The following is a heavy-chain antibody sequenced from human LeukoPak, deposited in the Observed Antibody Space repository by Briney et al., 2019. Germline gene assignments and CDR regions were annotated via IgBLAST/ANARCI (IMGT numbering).Heavy chain of an antibody. CDR3: ARVVRYYDSSGYYDYFDY. CDR2: INHSGST. J-gene: IGHJ4*02. Sequence: SETLSLTCAVYGGSFSGYYWSWIRQPPGKGLEWIGEINHSGSTNYNPSLKSRVTISVDTSKNQFSLKLSSVTAADTAVYYCARVVRYYDSSGYYDYFDYWGQGTLVTVSS. V-gene: IGHV4-34*01. CDR1: GGSFSGYY. D-gene: IGHD3-22*01.